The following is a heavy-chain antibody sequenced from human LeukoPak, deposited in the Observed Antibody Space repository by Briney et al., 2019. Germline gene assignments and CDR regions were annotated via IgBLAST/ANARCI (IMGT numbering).Heavy chain of an antibody. CDR2: IYYTGST. Sequence: SETLSLTCTISGGSISSYYWSWIRQPPGKGLEWIGYIYYTGSTNHSRSLKSRVTISVDTSKNQFSLKLSSVTAADTAVYYCARVVYSGYDFRGAMDVWGKGTTVTVSS. CDR1: GGSISSYY. J-gene: IGHJ6*03. CDR3: ARVVYSGYDFRGAMDV. D-gene: IGHD5-12*01. V-gene: IGHV4-59*01.